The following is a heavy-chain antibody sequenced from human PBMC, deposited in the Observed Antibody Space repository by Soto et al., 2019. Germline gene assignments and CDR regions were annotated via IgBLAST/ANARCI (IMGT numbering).Heavy chain of an antibody. V-gene: IGHV4-59*01. J-gene: IGHJ4*02. CDR3: ARYGPYPFDH. D-gene: IGHD4-17*01. CDR1: GGSISGCF. Sequence: QVHLQESGPGLVRPSETLSLNCTVSGGSISGCFWSWIRQPPGKGLEWIGYIYYDGRSNYNPSLKSRVTILVDTSKNQFSLKLTSVTAADTAVYYCARYGPYPFDHWGQGTLATVSS. CDR2: IYYDGRS.